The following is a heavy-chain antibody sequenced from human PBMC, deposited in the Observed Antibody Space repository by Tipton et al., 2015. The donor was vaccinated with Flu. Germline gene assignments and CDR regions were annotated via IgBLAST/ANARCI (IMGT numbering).Heavy chain of an antibody. CDR2: MYTSGNT. CDR3: AREWGDAFDI. V-gene: IGHV4-4*07. D-gene: IGHD3-16*01. CDR1: GGSMSSYY. Sequence: LRLSCTVSGGSMSSYYWAWIRQLAGKGLEWIGRMYTSGNTKYNPSLESRVTLSVDTSKNLFSLKLTSVTAADTAVYYCAREWGDAFDIWGQGTMVTVSS. J-gene: IGHJ3*02.